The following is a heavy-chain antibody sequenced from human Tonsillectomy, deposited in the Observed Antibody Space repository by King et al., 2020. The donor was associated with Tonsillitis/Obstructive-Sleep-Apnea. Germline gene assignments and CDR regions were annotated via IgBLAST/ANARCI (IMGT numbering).Heavy chain of an antibody. D-gene: IGHD3-16*01. CDR1: RFTFSDYW. CDR2: IKQDGSDK. CDR3: ARDGGVGEGDV. J-gene: IGHJ6*04. Sequence: VQLVESGGGLVQPGGSLRLSCAASRFTFSDYWMSWVRQAPEKGPEWVATIKQDGSDKYYVDSVRGRFTISRDNAKNSLYLQMNSLRVEDTAVNYCARDGGVGEGDVWGKGTTVTVSS. V-gene: IGHV3-7*01.